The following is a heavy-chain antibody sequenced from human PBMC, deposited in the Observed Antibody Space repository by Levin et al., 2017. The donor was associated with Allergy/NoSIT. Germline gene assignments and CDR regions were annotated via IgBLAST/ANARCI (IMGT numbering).Heavy chain of an antibody. D-gene: IGHD6-6*01. CDR3: TRDIAARHWFDH. V-gene: IGHV3-49*03. CDR2: LRSNRHGGTS. J-gene: IGHJ5*02. CDR1: GFTFGDYA. Sequence: GGSLRLSCSASGFTFGDYAMSWFRQAPGKGLEWVAFLRSNRHGGTSEYAASVRGRFIISRDDSKSIAYLQMNSLKIEDTAVYYCTRDIAARHWFDHWGQGTLVTVSS.